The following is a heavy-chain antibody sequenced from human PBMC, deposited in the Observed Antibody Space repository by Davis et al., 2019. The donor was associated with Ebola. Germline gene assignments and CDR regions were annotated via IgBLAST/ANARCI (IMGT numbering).Heavy chain of an antibody. CDR1: GYSFSSYW. Sequence: PGGSLRLSCKGSGYSFSSYWIGWVRQMPGKGLEWMGIIYPGDSDTRYSPSFHDQVTISVDKSISTAYLQWSSLQASDTAIYYCARRGYNSALWGMDVWGKGTTVTVSS. D-gene: IGHD1-20*01. J-gene: IGHJ6*04. V-gene: IGHV5-51*01. CDR2: IYPGDSDT. CDR3: ARRGYNSALWGMDV.